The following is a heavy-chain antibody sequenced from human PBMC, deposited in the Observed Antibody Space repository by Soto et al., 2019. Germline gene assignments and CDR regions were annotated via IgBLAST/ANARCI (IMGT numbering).Heavy chain of an antibody. D-gene: IGHD5-18*01. J-gene: IGHJ4*02. CDR1: GFTFSDYY. Sequence: AGGSLRLSCAASGFTFSDYYMSWIRQAPGKGLEWISYITSSGTTIYYAASVKGRFTISRDNAKNSLYLEMDSLRAEDTAVYYCEDGYLYHTYFDFWGQGTLVTVSS. CDR3: EDGYLYHTYFDF. V-gene: IGHV3-11*01. CDR2: ITSSGTTI.